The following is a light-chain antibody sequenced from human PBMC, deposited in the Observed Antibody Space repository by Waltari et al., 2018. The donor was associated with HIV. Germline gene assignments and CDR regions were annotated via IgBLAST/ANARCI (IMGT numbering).Light chain of an antibody. CDR3: GSYTTSSTPYV. J-gene: IGLJ1*01. Sequence: QSALTQPASVSGSPGQSITISCTGTSSDLGGPTYVSWSQQHPGKAPKLMIYEVSNRPSGVSNRFSGSKSGNSASLTISGLQPEDEADYYCGSYTTSSTPYVFGTGTKVTVL. CDR1: SSDLGGPTY. V-gene: IGLV2-14*01. CDR2: EVS.